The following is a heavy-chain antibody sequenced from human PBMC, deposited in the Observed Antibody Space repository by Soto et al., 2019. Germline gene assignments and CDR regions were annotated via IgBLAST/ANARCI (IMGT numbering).Heavy chain of an antibody. CDR3: ARDREDGSGTKYNWFDS. CDR2: TIPIFDTP. V-gene: IGHV1-69*13. J-gene: IGHJ5*01. D-gene: IGHD3-10*01. CDR1: GGTFCNLG. Sequence: SLQVSCKASGGTFCNLGISWLRQAPGQGLEWMGGTIPIFDTPHYAEKFRDRLTITADATSTAYMELTSLSSEDTATYYCARDREDGSGTKYNWFDSWGQGTLVTVSS.